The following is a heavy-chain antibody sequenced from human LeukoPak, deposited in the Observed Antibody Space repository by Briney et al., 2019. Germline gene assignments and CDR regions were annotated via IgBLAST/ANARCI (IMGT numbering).Heavy chain of an antibody. CDR2: ISGSGGST. CDR3: ARVWFGESGWFDP. V-gene: IGHV3-23*01. CDR1: GFTFSSYA. D-gene: IGHD3-10*01. J-gene: IGHJ5*02. Sequence: GGSLRLSCAASGFTFSSYAMSWVRQAPGKGLEWVSAISGSGGSTYYADSVKGRFTISRDNSKNSLYLQMNSLRAEDTAVYYCARVWFGESGWFDPWGQGTLVTVSS.